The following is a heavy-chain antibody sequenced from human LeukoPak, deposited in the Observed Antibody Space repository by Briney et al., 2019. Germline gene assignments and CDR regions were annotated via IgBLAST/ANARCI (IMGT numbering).Heavy chain of an antibody. D-gene: IGHD5-18*01. V-gene: IGHV4-59*13. Sequence: KTSETLSLTCTVSGGSISSYYWGWIRQPPGKGLEWIGYIYYSGSTNYNPSLKSRVTISVDTSKNQFSLKLSSVTAADTAVYYCARERYSYGAKYYFDYWGQGTLVTVSS. CDR3: ARERYSYGAKYYFDY. CDR1: GGSISSYY. J-gene: IGHJ4*02. CDR2: IYYSGST.